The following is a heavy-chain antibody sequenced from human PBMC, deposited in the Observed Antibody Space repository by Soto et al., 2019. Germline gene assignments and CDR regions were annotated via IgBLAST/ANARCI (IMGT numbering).Heavy chain of an antibody. CDR1: GFSFNTYE. J-gene: IGHJ4*02. CDR2: ISSSGSTI. CDR3: AYGGSCDY. Sequence: GGSLRLSCAASGFSFNTYEMNWVRQAPGKGLEWVPYISSSGSTIYYADSVKGRFTVSRDNGKNSLYLQMNSLRAEDTAVYYCAYGGSCDYWGQGTQVTVSS. D-gene: IGHD1-26*01. V-gene: IGHV3-48*03.